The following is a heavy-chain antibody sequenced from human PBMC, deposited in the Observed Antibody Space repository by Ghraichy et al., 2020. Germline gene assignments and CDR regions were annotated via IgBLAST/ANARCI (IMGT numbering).Heavy chain of an antibody. Sequence: SETLSLTCAVSGGSISSGGYSWSWIRQPPGKGLEWIGYIYHSGSTYYNPSLKSRVTISVDRSKNQFSLKLSSVTAADTAVYYCAREVTMVRLGSYFDYWGQGTLVTVSS. D-gene: IGHD3-10*01. CDR3: AREVTMVRLGSYFDY. CDR1: GGSISSGGYS. J-gene: IGHJ4*02. CDR2: IYHSGST. V-gene: IGHV4-30-2*01.